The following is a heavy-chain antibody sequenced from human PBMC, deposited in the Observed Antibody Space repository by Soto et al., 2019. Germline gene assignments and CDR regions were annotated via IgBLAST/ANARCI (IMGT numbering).Heavy chain of an antibody. J-gene: IGHJ6*02. CDR2: ISTYNGDT. Sequence: QVQLVQSGPEVKKPGASVKVSCEASGYTFTTSGISWVRQAPGQGLEWMGWISTYNGDTNSAQKFQGRVTMTADTSTGTVYMELMSLKSDDTAVYYCARQESWPYYYYGLDVWGQGTTLTVSS. V-gene: IGHV1-18*01. D-gene: IGHD6-13*01. CDR3: ARQESWPYYYYGLDV. CDR1: GYTFTTSG.